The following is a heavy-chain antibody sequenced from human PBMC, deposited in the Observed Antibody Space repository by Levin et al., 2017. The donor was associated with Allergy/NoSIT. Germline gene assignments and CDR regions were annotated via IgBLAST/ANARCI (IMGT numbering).Heavy chain of an antibody. D-gene: IGHD1-1*01. CDR1: GGSISSRSHY. CDR3: ATRVDLDRNWFDP. V-gene: IGHV4-39*02. CDR2: IYYSGST. J-gene: IGHJ5*02. Sequence: TSETLSLTCTVSGGSISSRSHYWGWIRQPPGKGLEWIGSIYYSGSTYYNPSLKSRVTMSVDTSKNHFSLKLSSVTAADTAVYYCATRVDLDRNWFDPWGQGTLVTVSS.